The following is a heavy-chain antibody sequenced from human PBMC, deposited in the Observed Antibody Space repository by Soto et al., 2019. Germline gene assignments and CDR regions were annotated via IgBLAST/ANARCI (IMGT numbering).Heavy chain of an antibody. CDR1: GDSITSNIFS. J-gene: IGHJ4*02. CDR2: IYYSGTT. Sequence: SETLSLTCAVSGDSITSNIFSWALIRQPPGKGLEWIGSIYYSGTTYYNPSLKSRVTISVDGSKNQFSLKLSSVTAADTAVYYCARHFSVDYFDNWGQGALVTVS. V-gene: IGHV4-39*01. CDR3: ARHFSVDYFDN.